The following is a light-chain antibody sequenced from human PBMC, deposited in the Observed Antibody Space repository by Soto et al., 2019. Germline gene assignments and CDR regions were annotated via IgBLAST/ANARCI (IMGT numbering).Light chain of an antibody. CDR3: QQYSSYSAWT. J-gene: IGKJ1*01. CDR2: DAS. Sequence: DIQMTQSPSTLSASIGDRVTITCRASQRINKWLAWHQQKPGKAPKLLIYDASSLQSGVPPRFSGSGSGTEFTLTIRSLQPDDSATYYCQQYSSYSAWTFGEGTKVEIK. CDR1: QRINKW. V-gene: IGKV1-5*01.